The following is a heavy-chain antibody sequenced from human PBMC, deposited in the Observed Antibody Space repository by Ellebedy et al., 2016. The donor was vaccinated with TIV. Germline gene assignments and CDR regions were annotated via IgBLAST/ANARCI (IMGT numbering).Heavy chain of an antibody. CDR2: IYYSGSA. J-gene: IGHJ5*02. CDR3: ARDPALPRGRFDT. V-gene: IGHV4-39*07. CDR1: GGSISNSDYY. Sequence: MPGGSLRLSCTVSGGSISNSDYYWNWIRKPPGKGLEWIGSIYYSGSAYYNPPLKSRVTVSVDTSKNQFSLNLSSVTAADTAVYYCARDPALPRGRFDTWGQGTLVTVSS.